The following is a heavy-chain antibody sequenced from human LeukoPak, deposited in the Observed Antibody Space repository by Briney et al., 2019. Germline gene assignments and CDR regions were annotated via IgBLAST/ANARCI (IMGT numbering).Heavy chain of an antibody. CDR3: ARGDYYDSLDYFDY. D-gene: IGHD3-22*01. CDR1: GFTFSNYG. J-gene: IGHJ4*02. Sequence: GGSLRLSCAASGFTFSNYGMNWVRQAPGKGLEWVSYISSSGSTIYYADSVKGRFTISRDNAKNSLYLQMNSLRAEDTAVYYCARGDYYDSLDYFDYWGQGTLVTVSS. CDR2: ISSSGSTI. V-gene: IGHV3-48*03.